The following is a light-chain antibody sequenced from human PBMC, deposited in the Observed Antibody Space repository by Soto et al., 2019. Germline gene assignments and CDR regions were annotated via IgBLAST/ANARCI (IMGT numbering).Light chain of an antibody. Sequence: QSALTQPPSASGSPGQSVTISCTGTSNNVGGYNYVTWYQQHPGKAPKLMIYEVSKRPSGVPDRFSGSKSGNTASLTVSGLQAEDEADYYCSSYAGSNNLVFGGGTQVTVL. CDR2: EVS. V-gene: IGLV2-8*01. CDR3: SSYAGSNNLV. J-gene: IGLJ2*01. CDR1: SNNVGGYNY.